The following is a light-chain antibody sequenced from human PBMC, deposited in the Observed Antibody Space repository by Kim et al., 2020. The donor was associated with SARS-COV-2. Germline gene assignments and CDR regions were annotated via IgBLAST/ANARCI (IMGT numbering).Light chain of an antibody. CDR3: QVWDSSSDHPRV. CDR2: YDS. Sequence: SSELTQPPSVSVAPGKTARITCRGNNIESKSVHWYQQKPGKAPVLVIYYDSDRPSGIPERFSVSNSGNTATLTISGVEAGDEADYYCQVWDSSSDHPRVFGGGTQLTDL. V-gene: IGLV3-21*04. CDR1: NIESKS. J-gene: IGLJ2*01.